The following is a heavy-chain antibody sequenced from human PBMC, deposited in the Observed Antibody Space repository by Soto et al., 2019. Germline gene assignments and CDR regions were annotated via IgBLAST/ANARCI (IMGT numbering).Heavy chain of an antibody. CDR2: IYYSGST. D-gene: IGHD4-4*01. Sequence: SETLSLTCTVSGGSISSGGYYWSWIRQHPGKGLEWIGYIYYSGSTYYNPSLKSRVTISVDTSKNQFSLKLSSVTAADTAVYYCAKDFSYSMSADYWGQGTLVTVSS. CDR1: GGSISSGGYY. CDR3: AKDFSYSMSADY. V-gene: IGHV4-31*03. J-gene: IGHJ4*02.